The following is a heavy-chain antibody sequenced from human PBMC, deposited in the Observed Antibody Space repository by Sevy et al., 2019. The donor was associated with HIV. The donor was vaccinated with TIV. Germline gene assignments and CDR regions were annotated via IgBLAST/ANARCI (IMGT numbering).Heavy chain of an antibody. CDR1: DYTFSTQG. D-gene: IGHD3-22*01. CDR3: ARDWAPGYYYDAIGVKRDYYFDY. J-gene: IGHJ4*02. CDR2: ISAYNGNT. V-gene: IGHV1-18*01. Sequence: ASVKVSCKASDYTFSTQGFNWVRQAPGHGLEWMGWISAYNGNTKYAQKFQGRVTMTTDTSTSTAYMELRSLTSDDTAVYYCARDWAPGYYYDAIGVKRDYYFDYWGQGTLVTVSS.